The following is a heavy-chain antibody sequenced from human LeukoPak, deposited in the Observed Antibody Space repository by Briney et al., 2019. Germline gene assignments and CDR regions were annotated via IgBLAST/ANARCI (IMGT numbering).Heavy chain of an antibody. J-gene: IGHJ4*02. CDR3: ARDISSSYYFDY. Sequence: PSQTLSLTCTVSGGSISSVSYCWSWIRQPAGKGLEWIGRIYTSGSTNYNPSLKSRVTISVDTSKNQFSLKLSSVTAADTAVYYCARDISSSYYFDYWGQGTLVTVSS. V-gene: IGHV4-61*02. D-gene: IGHD6-6*01. CDR1: GGSISSVSYC. CDR2: IYTSGST.